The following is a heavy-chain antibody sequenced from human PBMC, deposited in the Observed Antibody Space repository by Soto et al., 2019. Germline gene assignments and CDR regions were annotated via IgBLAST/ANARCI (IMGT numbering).Heavy chain of an antibody. CDR1: GGSISSSSYY. CDR3: AGRVYSSSLNWFDP. J-gene: IGHJ5*02. Sequence: SETLSLTCTVSGGSISSSSYYWGWIRQPPGKGLEWIGSIYYSGSTYYNPSLKSRVTISVDTSKNQFSLKLSSVTAADTAVYYCAGRVYSSSLNWFDPWGQGTLVTVSS. D-gene: IGHD6-6*01. CDR2: IYYSGST. V-gene: IGHV4-39*01.